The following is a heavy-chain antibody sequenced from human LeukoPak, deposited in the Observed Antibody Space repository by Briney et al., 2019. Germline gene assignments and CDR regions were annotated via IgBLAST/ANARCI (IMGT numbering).Heavy chain of an antibody. CDR2: IKQDGSEK. CDR3: ARDSPSSTSWGY. D-gene: IGHD2-2*01. J-gene: IGHJ4*02. CDR1: GFTFSDYY. Sequence: GGSLRLSCAASGFTFSDYYMNWIRQAPGKGLEWVANIKQDGSEKYYVDSVKGRFTISRDNAKNSLYLQMNSLRAEDTAVYYCARDSPSSTSWGYWGQGTLVTVSS. V-gene: IGHV3-7*01.